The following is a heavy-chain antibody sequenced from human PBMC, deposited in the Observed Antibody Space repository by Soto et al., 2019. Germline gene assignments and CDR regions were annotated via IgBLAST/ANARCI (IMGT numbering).Heavy chain of an antibody. CDR2: INSDGSVS. CDR3: ARGDCVGGTCYSFAGSFYYSVDV. J-gene: IGHJ6*03. CDR1: GFTFSHYW. Sequence: EVQLVESGGGLVQPGGSLRLSCAASGFTFSHYWMYWVRQAPGKGLVWVSRINSDGSVSSYADSVKGRLTISRDNVKNTLDLQMDSLRAEDTAVYYCARGDCVGGTCYSFAGSFYYSVDVWGKGTTVTVFS. V-gene: IGHV3-74*01. D-gene: IGHD2-15*01.